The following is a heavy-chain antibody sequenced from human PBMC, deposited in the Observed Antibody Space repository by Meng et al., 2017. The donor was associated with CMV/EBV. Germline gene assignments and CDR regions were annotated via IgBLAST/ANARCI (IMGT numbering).Heavy chain of an antibody. CDR3: ARFDNSGSFLDY. V-gene: IGHV3-23*01. D-gene: IGHD3-22*01. Sequence: GESLKISCAASGFTFSSYAMSWVRQAPGKGLEWVSAISGSGGSTYYADSVKGRFTISRDNSKNTLYLQMNSLRAEDTAVYYCARFDNSGSFLDYWGQGTLVTSPQ. CDR1: GFTFSSYA. J-gene: IGHJ4*02. CDR2: ISGSGGST.